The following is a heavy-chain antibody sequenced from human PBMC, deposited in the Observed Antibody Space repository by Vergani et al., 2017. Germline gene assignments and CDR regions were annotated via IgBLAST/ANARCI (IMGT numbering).Heavy chain of an antibody. CDR3: ARLSIAARPWGFGFDY. CDR2: ISSSSSYI. J-gene: IGHJ4*02. CDR1: GFTFSSYS. Sequence: EVQLVESGGGLVKPGGSLRLSCAASGFTFSSYSMNWVRQAPGKGLEWVSSISSSSSYIYYADSVKGRFTISRDNAKNSLYMQMNSLRAEDTAVYYCARLSIAARPWGFGFDYWGQGTLVTVSS. V-gene: IGHV3-21*01. D-gene: IGHD6-6*01.